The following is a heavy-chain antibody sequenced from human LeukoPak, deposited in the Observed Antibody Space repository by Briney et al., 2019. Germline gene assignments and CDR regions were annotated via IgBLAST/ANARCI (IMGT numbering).Heavy chain of an antibody. CDR1: GYTFTSYD. Sequence: ASVKVSCKASGYTFTSYDIHWVRPATGQELEWMGWMNPNSGNTGYAQKFQGRVTMTRNTSISTAYMELSSLGSEDTAVYYCARGRGGYCSSTSCQNWFDPWGQGTLSPSPQ. CDR2: MNPNSGNT. J-gene: IGHJ5*02. CDR3: ARGRGGYCSSTSCQNWFDP. D-gene: IGHD2-2*01. V-gene: IGHV1-8*01.